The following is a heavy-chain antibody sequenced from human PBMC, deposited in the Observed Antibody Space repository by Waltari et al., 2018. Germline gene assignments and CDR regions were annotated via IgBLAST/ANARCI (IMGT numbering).Heavy chain of an antibody. CDR3: ARDRDWAFDI. J-gene: IGHJ3*02. D-gene: IGHD2-21*01. Sequence: EVQLVESGGGLVQPGGSVRPSCAASGFPFGSYCMNWFRQAPGKGLGWVSYISGDSGSIHYADSVKGRITVSMDNAKNSLYLQMSSLTAEDTAVFYCARDRDWAFDIWGQGTMVTVSS. CDR2: ISGDSGSI. V-gene: IGHV3-48*04. CDR1: GFPFGSYC.